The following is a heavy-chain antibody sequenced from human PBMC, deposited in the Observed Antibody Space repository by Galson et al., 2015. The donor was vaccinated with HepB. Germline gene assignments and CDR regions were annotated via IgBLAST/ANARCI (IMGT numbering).Heavy chain of an antibody. CDR2: ISAYNGNT. Sequence: QSGAEVKKPGASVKVSCKASGYTFTSYGISWVRQAPGQGLEWMGWISAYNGNTNYAQKLQGRVTMTTDTSTSTAYMELRSLRSDDTAVYYCARVYRAVVPAPRSLGFDYWGQGTLVTVSS. D-gene: IGHD2-2*01. V-gene: IGHV1-18*01. J-gene: IGHJ4*02. CDR1: GYTFTSYG. CDR3: ARVYRAVVPAPRSLGFDY.